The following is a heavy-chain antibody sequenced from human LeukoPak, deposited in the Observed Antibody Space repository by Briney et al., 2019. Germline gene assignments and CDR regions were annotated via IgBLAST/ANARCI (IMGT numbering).Heavy chain of an antibody. D-gene: IGHD5-18*01. Sequence: SETLSLTCTVSGGSISSYYWSWIRQPPGKGLEWIGSVYYSGSTNYNPSLKSRVTISVDTSKNQFSLKLSSVTAADTAVYYCARWEWYRYGQGYFDYRGQGTLVTVSS. CDR3: ARWEWYRYGQGYFDY. CDR1: GGSISSYY. V-gene: IGHV4-59*08. J-gene: IGHJ4*02. CDR2: VYYSGST.